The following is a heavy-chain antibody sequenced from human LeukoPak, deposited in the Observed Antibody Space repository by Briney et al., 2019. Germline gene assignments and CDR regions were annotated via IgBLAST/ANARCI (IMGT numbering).Heavy chain of an antibody. Sequence: EASVKVSCTASGGTFSSYAISWVRQAPGQGLEWMGRIIPILGIANYAQKFQGRVTITADKSTSTAYMELTSLRYEDTAVYYCARDEAVAAPLDYWGQGSLVTVSS. CDR3: ARDEAVAAPLDY. V-gene: IGHV1-69*04. CDR1: GGTFSSYA. D-gene: IGHD6-19*01. CDR2: IIPILGIA. J-gene: IGHJ4*02.